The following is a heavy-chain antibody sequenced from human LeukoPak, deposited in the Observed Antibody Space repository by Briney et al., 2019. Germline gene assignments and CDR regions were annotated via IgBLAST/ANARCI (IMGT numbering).Heavy chain of an antibody. CDR2: INHSGST. CDR1: GGSLSGYY. CDR3: ARGYCSSTSCYFHWFDP. J-gene: IGHJ5*02. Sequence: PSETLSLTCAVYGGSLSGYYWSWIRQPPGKGLEWIGEINHSGSTNYNPSLKSRVTISVDTSKNQFSLKLSSVTAADTAVYYCARGYCSSTSCYFHWFDPWGQGTLVTVSS. D-gene: IGHD2-2*01. V-gene: IGHV4-34*01.